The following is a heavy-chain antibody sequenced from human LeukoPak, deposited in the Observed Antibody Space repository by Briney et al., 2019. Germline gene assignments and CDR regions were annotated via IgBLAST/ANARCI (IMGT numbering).Heavy chain of an antibody. Sequence: SETLSLTCTVSGVSISSSGYYWGWIRQPPGKGLEWIASIYYSGGTYYNPSLKTRVTISVDTSKNQLSLKLSSLTAADTAVYYCARHEYSGSYYGLSWFDPWGQGTLVTVSS. V-gene: IGHV4-39*01. CDR3: ARHEYSGSYYGLSWFDP. CDR1: GVSISSSGYY. J-gene: IGHJ5*02. CDR2: IYYSGGT. D-gene: IGHD1-26*01.